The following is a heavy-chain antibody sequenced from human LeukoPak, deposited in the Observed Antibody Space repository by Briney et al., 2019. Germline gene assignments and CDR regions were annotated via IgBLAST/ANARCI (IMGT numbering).Heavy chain of an antibody. D-gene: IGHD3-22*01. V-gene: IGHV1-2*02. Sequence: ASVKVSCKASGGSIRLYAISWVRQAPGQGLEWMGWINPNSGGTNYAQKFQGRVTMTRDTSISTAYMELSRLRSDDTAVHDCARNFYFDSSGYYHYWGQGTLVTVSS. CDR1: GGSIRLYA. J-gene: IGHJ4*02. CDR2: INPNSGGT. CDR3: ARNFYFDSSGYYHY.